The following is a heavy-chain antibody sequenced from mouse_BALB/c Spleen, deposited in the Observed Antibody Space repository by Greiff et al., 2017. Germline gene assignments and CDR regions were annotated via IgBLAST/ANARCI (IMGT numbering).Heavy chain of an antibody. CDR3: ARDGYDEGYYFDY. CDR2: IWAGGST. J-gene: IGHJ2*01. D-gene: IGHD2-14*01. CDR1: GFSLTSYG. Sequence: VHLVESGPGLVAPSQSLSITCTVSGFSLTSYGVHWVRQPPGKGLEWLGVIWAGGSTNYNSALMSRLSISKDNSKSQVFLKMNSLQTDDTAMYYCARDGYDEGYYFDYWGQGTTLTVSS. V-gene: IGHV2-9*02.